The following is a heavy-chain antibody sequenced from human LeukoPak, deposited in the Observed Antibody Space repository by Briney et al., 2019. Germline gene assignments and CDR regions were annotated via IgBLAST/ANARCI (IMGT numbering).Heavy chain of an antibody. CDR1: GFTFSSYS. D-gene: IGHD1-26*01. Sequence: GGSLRLSCAASGFTFSSYSMNWVRQAPGKGLEWVSPISSSSSYIYYADSVKGRFTISRDNAKNSLYLQMNSLRAEDTAVYYCVRVMAPSPVGANPFDYWGQGTLVTVSS. CDR2: ISSSSSYI. J-gene: IGHJ4*02. V-gene: IGHV3-21*01. CDR3: VRVMAPSPVGANPFDY.